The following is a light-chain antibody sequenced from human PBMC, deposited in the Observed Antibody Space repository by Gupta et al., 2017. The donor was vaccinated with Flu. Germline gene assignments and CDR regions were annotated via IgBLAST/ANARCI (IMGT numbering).Light chain of an antibody. V-gene: IGLV2-11*01. J-gene: IGLJ2*01. Sequence: ATITCTGTSIDGGGYNYVSWHQQHPGKAPKLMIDDVSKRPSVVPDRFTGSKSGNTASLTIAGLQAEDEADYYCCSYAGSYTPVVFGGGTKLTVL. CDR1: SIDGGGYNY. CDR3: CSYAGSYTPVV. CDR2: DVS.